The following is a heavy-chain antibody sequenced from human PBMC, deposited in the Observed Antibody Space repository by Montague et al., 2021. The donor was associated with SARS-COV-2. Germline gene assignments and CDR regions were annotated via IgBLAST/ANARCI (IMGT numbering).Heavy chain of an antibody. D-gene: IGHD3-9*01. CDR2: NYDSGST. Sequence: SETLSLTCTVSGGSISSSSYYWGWIRQPPGQELEWIGRNYDSGSTYYNPTLQSRVTISVDTSKNQFSLKLISVTAADTAVYYCASVIYYDMFTGWYGMDVWGQGTTVTVSS. V-gene: IGHV4-39*01. CDR1: GGSISSSSYY. CDR3: ASVIYYDMFTGWYGMDV. J-gene: IGHJ6*02.